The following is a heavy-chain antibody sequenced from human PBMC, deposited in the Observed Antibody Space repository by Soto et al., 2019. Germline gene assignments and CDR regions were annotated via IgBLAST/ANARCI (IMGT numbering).Heavy chain of an antibody. CDR1: GFTFSSHA. CDR2: ISYDGSNK. D-gene: IGHD6-13*01. V-gene: IGHV3-30-3*01. CDR3: ARDQTGITTTGGGRIDY. J-gene: IGHJ4*02. Sequence: ESGGGAVPPGRSLRLSCAASGFTFSSHAMHWVRQAPGKGLECVAIISYDGSNKYYGDSVRGRLTISRDNSKNTIYLQMNSLRAEDTAVYYCARDQTGITTTGGGRIDYWGQGTLVTVSS.